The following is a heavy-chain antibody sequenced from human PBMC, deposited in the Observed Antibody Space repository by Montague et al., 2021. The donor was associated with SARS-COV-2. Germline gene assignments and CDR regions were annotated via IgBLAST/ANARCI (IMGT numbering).Heavy chain of an antibody. Sequence: SETLSLTCTVSGDSTSCPNCYWGWIRQPPGKGLDWIGTIYNSGTTYYNPSLKSRLTISIDTSKNQFSLKLSSVTAAGTAVYYCARHRNYGDHSLDNWFHPWGQGTLATVSS. CDR3: ARHRNYGDHSLDNWFHP. D-gene: IGHD4-17*01. J-gene: IGHJ5*02. CDR2: IYNSGTT. V-gene: IGHV4-39*01. CDR1: GDSTSCPNCY.